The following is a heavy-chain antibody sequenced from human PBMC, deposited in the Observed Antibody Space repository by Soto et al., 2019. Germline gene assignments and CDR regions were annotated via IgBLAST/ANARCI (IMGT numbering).Heavy chain of an antibody. Sequence: GGSLRLSCAASGFTFSDSWMGWVRQAPGKXLQWVANIKQDGSQTLYEGSLRGRVIISRDNTLNTLYLHMNSLRAEDTAVYYCAKKGGDGSGSYYKRGVYYFDYWGQGTLVTVSS. D-gene: IGHD3-10*01. CDR3: AKKGGDGSGSYYKRGVYYFDY. V-gene: IGHV3-7*03. CDR2: IKQDGSQT. CDR1: GFTFSDSW. J-gene: IGHJ4*02.